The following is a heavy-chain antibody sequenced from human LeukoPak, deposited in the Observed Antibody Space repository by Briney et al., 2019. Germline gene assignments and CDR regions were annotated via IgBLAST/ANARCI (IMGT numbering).Heavy chain of an antibody. CDR1: GYTFTSYY. V-gene: IGHV1-46*01. CDR3: ARAQHLVRGYFDL. CDR2: INPSGGST. Sequence: AASVKVSCKASGYTFTSYYMHWVRQAPGQGLEWMGIINPSGGSTSYAQKFQGRVTMTRDTSTSTAYMELSSLRSEDTAVYYCARAQHLVRGYFDLWGRGTLVTVSS. D-gene: IGHD2-21*01. J-gene: IGHJ2*01.